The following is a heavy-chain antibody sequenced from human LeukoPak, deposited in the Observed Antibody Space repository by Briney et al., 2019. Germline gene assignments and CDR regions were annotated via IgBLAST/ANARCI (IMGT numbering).Heavy chain of an antibody. CDR3: RAAADLNDY. V-gene: IGHV3-73*01. J-gene: IGHJ4*02. CDR1: GFTFSGSA. CDR2: IRSKADSYTP. D-gene: IGHD6-13*01. Sequence: GGSLRLSCAASGFTFSGSAMHGVRQASGKGLEWLGRIRSKADSYTPAYAAPVKGRFIVSRDDSKNTAYLQMNSLKTEDTAVYYCRAAADLNDYWGQGTLVTVSS.